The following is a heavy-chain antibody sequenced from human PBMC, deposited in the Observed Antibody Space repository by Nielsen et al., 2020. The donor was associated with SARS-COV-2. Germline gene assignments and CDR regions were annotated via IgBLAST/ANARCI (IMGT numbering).Heavy chain of an antibody. Sequence: VRQAPGKGLEWVSYISSSGSTIYYADSVKGRFTISRDNSKNTLYLQMNSLRAEDTAVYYCAKVTRYCSSTSCYPLGMDVWGQGTTVTVSS. D-gene: IGHD2-2*01. V-gene: IGHV3-23*01. CDR3: AKVTRYCSSTSCYPLGMDV. J-gene: IGHJ6*02. CDR2: ISSSGSTI.